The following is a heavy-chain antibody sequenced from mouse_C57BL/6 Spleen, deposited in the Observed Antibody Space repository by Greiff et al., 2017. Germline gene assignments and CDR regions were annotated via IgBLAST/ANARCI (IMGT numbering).Heavy chain of an antibody. Sequence: QVQLQQPGAELVKPGASVKLSCKASGYTFTSYWMHWVKQRPGQGLEWIGMIHPNSGSTNYNEKFKSKATLTVEKSSSTAYMQLSSLTSEDCAVYYCARDDGYLYWYFDVWGTGTTVTVSS. CDR1: GYTFTSYW. CDR3: ARDDGYLYWYFDV. D-gene: IGHD2-3*01. CDR2: IHPNSGST. J-gene: IGHJ1*03. V-gene: IGHV1-64*01.